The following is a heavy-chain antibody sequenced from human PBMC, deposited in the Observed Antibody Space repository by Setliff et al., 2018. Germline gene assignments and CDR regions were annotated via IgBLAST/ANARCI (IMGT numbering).Heavy chain of an antibody. Sequence: ASVKVSCKASGYTFSDLYLHWVRQAPGQGLEWMGWISPSRGATNYAQKFQGRVTMTWDTSISTAYMELSSLRSDDTAVYYCARSGGSNWQTKLDYWGQGTLVTVSS. CDR1: GYTFSDLY. V-gene: IGHV1-2*02. D-gene: IGHD2-15*01. J-gene: IGHJ4*02. CDR2: ISPSRGAT. CDR3: ARSGGSNWQTKLDY.